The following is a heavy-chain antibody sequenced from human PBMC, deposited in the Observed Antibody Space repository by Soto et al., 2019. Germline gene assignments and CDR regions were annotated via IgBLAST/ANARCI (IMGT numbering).Heavy chain of an antibody. Sequence: EVQLLESGGAWVQPGGSLKLSAAASGSTFSSNPLTWVGQVQGKGLEWVSAISGSGTNRYYADSVKGRFTISRDNSKNTLYLQMNSLRAEDTAVYYCAKDRVDYGDYRGLDYWGQGTLVTVSS. CDR3: AKDRVDYGDYRGLDY. D-gene: IGHD4-17*01. CDR2: ISGSGTNR. CDR1: GSTFSSNP. J-gene: IGHJ4*02. V-gene: IGHV3-23*01.